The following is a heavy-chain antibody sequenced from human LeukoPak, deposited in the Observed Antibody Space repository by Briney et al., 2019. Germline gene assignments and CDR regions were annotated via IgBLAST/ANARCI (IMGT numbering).Heavy chain of an antibody. CDR1: GGSISSGGYY. V-gene: IGHV4-31*03. D-gene: IGHD1-1*01. J-gene: IGHJ4*02. CDR2: IYYSGST. Sequence: SQTPSLTCTVSGGSISSGGYYWSWIRQHPGKVLEWIGYIYYSGSTYYHPSLKTRVTISVDTSKNQFSLKLSSVTAADTAVYYCARGWNDVDRAAYIDYWGQGTLVTVSS. CDR3: ARGWNDVDRAAYIDY.